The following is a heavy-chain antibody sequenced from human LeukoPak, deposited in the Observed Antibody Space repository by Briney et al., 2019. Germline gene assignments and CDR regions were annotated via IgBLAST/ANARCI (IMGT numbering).Heavy chain of an antibody. D-gene: IGHD6-13*01. CDR2: IRHDGSDK. CDR3: ARRITIAAAGWGYGMDV. V-gene: IGHV3-7*03. CDR1: GCTFNNHW. Sequence: GGSLRLSCAASGCTFNNHWMSWVRQAPGKGLEWVANIRHDGSDKKYVDSVKGRFTISRDNAENLLFLQMNSLRAEDTAVYYCARRITIAAAGWGYGMDVWGQGTTVTVSS. J-gene: IGHJ6*02.